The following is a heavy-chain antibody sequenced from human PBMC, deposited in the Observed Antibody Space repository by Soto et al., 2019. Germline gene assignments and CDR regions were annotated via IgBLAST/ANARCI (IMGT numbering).Heavy chain of an antibody. V-gene: IGHV3-23*01. Sequence: GGSLRLSCATSGFTFSSYAMSLVRQAPGKGLEWVSAISGSGGSTYYADSVKGRFTISRDNSKNTLYLQMNSLRAEDTAVYYCAKPPSSTSYYYYYMDVWGKGTTVTVSS. CDR3: AKPPSSTSYYYYYMDV. D-gene: IGHD2-2*01. J-gene: IGHJ6*03. CDR1: GFTFSSYA. CDR2: ISGSGGST.